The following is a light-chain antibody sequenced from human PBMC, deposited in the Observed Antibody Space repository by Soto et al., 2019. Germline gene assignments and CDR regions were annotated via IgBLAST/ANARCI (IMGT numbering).Light chain of an antibody. J-gene: IGKJ4*01. CDR3: QQFSSYPLT. Sequence: EIVMTQSPATLSVSPGESATLSCRASQSVSTNLAWYQHKPGQAPRLLIYGASSRATGIPDRFGGSGSGTDFTLTISRLEPEDFAVYYCQQFSSYPLTFGGGTKVDIK. CDR1: QSVSTN. CDR2: GAS. V-gene: IGKV3-20*01.